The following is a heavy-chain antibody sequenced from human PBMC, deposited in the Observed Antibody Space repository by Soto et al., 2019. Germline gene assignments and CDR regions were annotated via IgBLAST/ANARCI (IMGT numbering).Heavy chain of an antibody. CDR2: IDGSGGIT. J-gene: IGHJ5*02. CDR1: GFTFGTTD. V-gene: IGHV3-23*01. Sequence: PGGSLRLSCAASGFTFGTTDMSWVRQAPGEGLEWVSTIDGSGGITYYADSVKGRFTISRDNSRNTVYLQMNSLRGDDTALYYCVKNSGWFNTWGKGARVTVSS. CDR3: VKNSGWFNT. D-gene: IGHD3-10*01.